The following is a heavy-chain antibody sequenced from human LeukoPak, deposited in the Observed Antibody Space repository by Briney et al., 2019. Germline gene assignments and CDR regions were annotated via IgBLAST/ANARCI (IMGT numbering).Heavy chain of an antibody. J-gene: IGHJ4*02. CDR2: MYYSGST. V-gene: IGHV4-39*01. CDR3: ARRGDLSTDYAFDY. Sequence: PSQTLSLTCTVSGGSISSSSYYWGWIRQPPGKGLEWIGSMYYSGSTYYNPSLKSRVTITVDTFKNQFSLRLTSVTAADTAVYYCARRGDLSTDYAFDYWGQGTLVTVSS. D-gene: IGHD3/OR15-3a*01. CDR1: GGSISSSSYY.